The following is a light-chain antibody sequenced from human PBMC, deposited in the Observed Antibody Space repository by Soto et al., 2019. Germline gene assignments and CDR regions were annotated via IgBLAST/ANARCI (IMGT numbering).Light chain of an antibody. CDR2: RNN. CDR3: AAWDDSLSGFVV. J-gene: IGLJ2*01. CDR1: SSNIGSNY. Sequence: QSVLTQPPSASGTPGQRVTISCSGSSSNIGSNYVYWYQQLPGTAPKLLIYRNNQRPSGVPDRFSCSKSGTSASLAISGLRSEDEADYYCAAWDDSLSGFVVFGGGTKVTVL. V-gene: IGLV1-47*01.